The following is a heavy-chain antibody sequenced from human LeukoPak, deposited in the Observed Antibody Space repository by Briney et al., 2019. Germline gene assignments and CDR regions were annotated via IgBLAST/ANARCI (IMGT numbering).Heavy chain of an antibody. Sequence: ASVKVSCKASGYTFTGYYIHWVRQAPGQGLEWMGWINPNSGGTNYAQKFQGRVTMTRDTSISTAYMELSRLRSDDTALYHCARESLYYDILTGSRGAFDIWGQGTMVTVSS. V-gene: IGHV1-2*02. CDR3: ARESLYYDILTGSRGAFDI. CDR1: GYTFTGYY. CDR2: INPNSGGT. D-gene: IGHD3-9*01. J-gene: IGHJ3*02.